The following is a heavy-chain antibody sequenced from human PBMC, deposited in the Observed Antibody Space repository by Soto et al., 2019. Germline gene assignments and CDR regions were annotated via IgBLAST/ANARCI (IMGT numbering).Heavy chain of an antibody. CDR2: ISGSGGST. CDR1: GFTFSSYA. J-gene: IGHJ3*02. V-gene: IGHV3-23*01. CDR3: AKDDLDDIFGVATDAFDI. D-gene: IGHD3-3*02. Sequence: GGSLRLSCAASGFTFSSYAMSWVRQAPGKGLEWVSAISGSGGSTYYADSVKGRFTISRDNSKNTLYLQMNSLRAEDTAVYYCAKDDLDDIFGVATDAFDISGQGTMVTVSS.